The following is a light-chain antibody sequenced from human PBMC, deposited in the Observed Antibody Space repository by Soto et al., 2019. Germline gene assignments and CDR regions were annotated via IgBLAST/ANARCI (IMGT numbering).Light chain of an antibody. J-gene: IGKJ1*01. CDR3: LQGLQPLPWT. CDR2: LGS. V-gene: IGKV2-28*01. Sequence: DLVMTQSPVSLPVTPGEPASISCRSSQSLLHSNGYNYLDSYLQKPGQSPQLLIYLGSNRASGVLDRFSGSGVCTDFTLKISRVEAEEVGVDYCLQGLQPLPWTFGQGTKVEIK. CDR1: QSLLHSNGYNY.